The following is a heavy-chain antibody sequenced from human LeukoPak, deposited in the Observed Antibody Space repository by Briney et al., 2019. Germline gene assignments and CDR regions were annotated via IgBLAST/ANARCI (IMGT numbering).Heavy chain of an antibody. V-gene: IGHV3-33*01. Sequence: GGSLRLSCAAAGFTFSSYGMHWVRQAPGKGLEWVALIWYDGSNKYYADSVKGRFTISRDNSKNTVYLQMNSLRAEDTAVYYCASRRGGIVGDYWGQGTLVTVSS. CDR1: GFTFSSYG. CDR2: IWYDGSNK. J-gene: IGHJ4*02. CDR3: ASRRGGIVGDY. D-gene: IGHD2-15*01.